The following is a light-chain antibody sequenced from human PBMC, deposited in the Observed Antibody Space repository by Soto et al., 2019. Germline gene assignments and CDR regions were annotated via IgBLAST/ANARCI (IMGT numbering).Light chain of an antibody. CDR3: QQYYNWPPT. Sequence: EIVMTQSPATLSVSPGERATLSCRASQSVGSDLAWYQQKPGQAPRLVIYDIFTRATGVPTRISGSGSGTEVPLPISSLPSEDFGVFYWQQYYNWPPTFRRGTKVEIK. V-gene: IGKV3D-15*01. CDR1: QSVGSD. CDR2: DIF. J-gene: IGKJ4*01.